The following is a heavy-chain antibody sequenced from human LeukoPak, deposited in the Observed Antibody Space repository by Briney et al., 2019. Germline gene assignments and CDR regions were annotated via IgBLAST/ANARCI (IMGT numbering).Heavy chain of an antibody. CDR1: GYTFTSYG. CDR3: ARVGYGGNSHDAFDI. V-gene: IGHV1-18*01. D-gene: IGHD4-23*01. J-gene: IGHJ3*02. Sequence: GASVKVSCKASGYTFTSYGISWVRQAPGRGLEWMGWISAYNGNTNYAQKLQGRVTMTTDTSTSTAYMELRSLRSDDTAVYYCARVGYGGNSHDAFDIWGQGTMVTVSS. CDR2: ISAYNGNT.